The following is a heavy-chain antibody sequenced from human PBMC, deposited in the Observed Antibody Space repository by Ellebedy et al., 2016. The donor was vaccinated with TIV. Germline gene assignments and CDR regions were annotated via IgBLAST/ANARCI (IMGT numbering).Heavy chain of an antibody. CDR3: AKLIQQTDRGSVDI. D-gene: IGHD2-2*01. V-gene: IGHV3-30*02. J-gene: IGHJ3*02. Sequence: PGGSLRLSCAASGFIFRYYGMYWVRQAPGKGLEWAAFIQYDGIDKHYSDSVKGRFTVSRDMSKNTLYLQMNSLRPEDTAVYYCAKLIQQTDRGSVDIWGQGTMVTVSS. CDR2: IQYDGIDK. CDR1: GFIFRYYG.